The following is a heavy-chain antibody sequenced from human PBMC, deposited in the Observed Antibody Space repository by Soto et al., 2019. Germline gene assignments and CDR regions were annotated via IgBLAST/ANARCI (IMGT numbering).Heavy chain of an antibody. Sequence: QVHLQQSGPGLVKPSQTLSLTCAISGDSVSSKTAAWNWIRSSPSRGLEWLGRTYYRSNWRHDYAVSVKSRITVNPDTSKNHFSLQLNSVTPDDTAVYYCARGVAGSGFDLWGQGTLVTVSS. CDR3: ARGVAGSGFDL. D-gene: IGHD6-19*01. J-gene: IGHJ4*02. CDR1: GDSVSSKTAA. CDR2: TYYRSNWRH. V-gene: IGHV6-1*01.